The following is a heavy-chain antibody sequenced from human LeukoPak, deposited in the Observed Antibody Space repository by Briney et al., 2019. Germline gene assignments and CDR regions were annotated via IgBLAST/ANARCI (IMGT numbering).Heavy chain of an antibody. V-gene: IGHV3-9*01. CDR2: ISWNSNNI. J-gene: IGHJ5*02. Sequence: GGSLRLSCAASGFTFDDYAMHWVRQAPGKGLEWVSAISWNSNNIGYADSVKGRFTISRDNTKNSLYLQMNSLRAEDTALYYCAKDGSGSYYTGWFDPWGQGTLVTVSS. D-gene: IGHD3-10*01. CDR3: AKDGSGSYYTGWFDP. CDR1: GFTFDDYA.